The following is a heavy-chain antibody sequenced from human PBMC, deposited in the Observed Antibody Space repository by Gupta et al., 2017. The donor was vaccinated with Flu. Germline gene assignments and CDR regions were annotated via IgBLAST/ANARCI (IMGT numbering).Heavy chain of an antibody. D-gene: IGHD3-3*01. Sequence: EVQLLESGGGLVQPGGSLRLSCAASGFTFSSYAMSWVRQAPGKGLELVSAISGSGGSTYYADSVKGRVTISRDNSKNTLYMQMNSLRAEETAVYYCAKDCIPIVGGVIPLGFDYWGQGTLVTVYS. J-gene: IGHJ4*02. CDR3: AKDCIPIVGGVIPLGFDY. CDR2: ISGSGGST. CDR1: GFTFSSYA. V-gene: IGHV3-23*01.